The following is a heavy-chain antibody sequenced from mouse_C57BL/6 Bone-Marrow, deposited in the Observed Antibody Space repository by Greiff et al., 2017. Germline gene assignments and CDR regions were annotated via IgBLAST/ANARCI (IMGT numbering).Heavy chain of an antibody. Sequence: EVNLVESGGGLVKPGGSLKLSCAASGFTFSDYGMHWVRQAPEKGLEWVAYISSGSSTIYYADTVKGRFTISRDKAKNTLFLQMTSLRSEDTAMYYCAMYYAYFDVWGTGTTVTVSS. CDR1: GFTFSDYG. D-gene: IGHD1-1*01. CDR3: AMYYAYFDV. V-gene: IGHV5-17*01. J-gene: IGHJ1*03. CDR2: ISSGSSTI.